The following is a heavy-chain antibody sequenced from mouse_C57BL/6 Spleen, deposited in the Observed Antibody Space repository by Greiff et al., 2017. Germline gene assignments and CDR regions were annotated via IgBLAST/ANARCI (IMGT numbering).Heavy chain of an antibody. Sequence: EVPVVESGGGLVKPGGSLKLSCAASGFTFSSYAMSWVRQTPEKRLEWVATISDGGSYTYYPDNVKGRFTISRDNAKNKLYQQMSHLKSEDTAMYYCARDYYGSRGYFDVWGTGTTVTVSS. V-gene: IGHV5-4*01. CDR3: ARDYYGSRGYFDV. CDR2: ISDGGSYT. J-gene: IGHJ1*03. CDR1: GFTFSSYA. D-gene: IGHD1-1*01.